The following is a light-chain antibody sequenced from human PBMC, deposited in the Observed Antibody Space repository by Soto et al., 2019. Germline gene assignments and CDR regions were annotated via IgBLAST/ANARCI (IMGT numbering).Light chain of an antibody. V-gene: IGKV1-12*01. CDR2: AAS. J-gene: IGKJ4*01. CDR3: QQANSFPLT. CDR1: QDISTG. Sequence: EIQMTQSPSTVSGSVGDRVTITCRATQDISTGLAWYQQKPGKAPKLLIYAASRLQGGVPSRFSGSGSGKDFTLTISTLQPEDFATYYCQQANSFPLTFGGGTKVDLK.